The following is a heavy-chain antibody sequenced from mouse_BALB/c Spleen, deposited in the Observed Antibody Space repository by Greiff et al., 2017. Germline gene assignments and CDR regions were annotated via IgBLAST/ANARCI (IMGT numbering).Heavy chain of an antibody. V-gene: IGHV14-1*02. Sequence: EVQLQQSGAELVRPGALVKLSCKASGFNIKDYYMHWVKQRPEQGLEWIGWIDPENGNTIYDPKFQGKASITADTSSNTAYLQLSSLTSEDTAVYYCARWGTTATWFAYWGQGTLVTVSA. CDR1: GFNIKDYY. J-gene: IGHJ3*01. CDR2: IDPENGNT. D-gene: IGHD1-2*01. CDR3: ARWGTTATWFAY.